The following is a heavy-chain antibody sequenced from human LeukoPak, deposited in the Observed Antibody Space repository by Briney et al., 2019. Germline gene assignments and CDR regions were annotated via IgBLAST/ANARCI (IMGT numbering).Heavy chain of an antibody. Sequence: GASVKVSCKASGYTFTGYYVHWMRQAPGQGLEWMGRINPNSGDTNYAQKFQGRVTMTRDTSINTAYMELRRLRLDDTAIFYCARGGRGDIVAMKTNLPSYNWFDPWGQGTLVTVSS. D-gene: IGHD2-15*01. J-gene: IGHJ5*02. V-gene: IGHV1-2*06. CDR2: INPNSGDT. CDR3: ARGGRGDIVAMKTNLPSYNWFDP. CDR1: GYTFTGYY.